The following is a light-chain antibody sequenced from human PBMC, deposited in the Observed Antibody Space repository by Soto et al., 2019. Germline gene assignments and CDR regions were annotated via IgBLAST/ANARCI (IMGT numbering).Light chain of an antibody. CDR1: QSVSSY. V-gene: IGKV3-11*01. Sequence: EIVLTQSPATLSFSPGERATLSCRPSQSVSSYLAWYQQKPGQAPRLLIYDASNRATGIPARFSGSGSGTDFTLTISSLEPEDFAVYYCQQRSSWPLFTFGPGTRVDIK. CDR2: DAS. J-gene: IGKJ3*01. CDR3: QQRSSWPLFT.